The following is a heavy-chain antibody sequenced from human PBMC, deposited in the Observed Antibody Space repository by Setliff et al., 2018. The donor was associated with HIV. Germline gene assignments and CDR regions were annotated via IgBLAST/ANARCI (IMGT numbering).Heavy chain of an antibody. D-gene: IGHD4-17*01. CDR2: IHHGGGT. J-gene: IGHJ4*02. CDR1: GYSIGSGSF. CDR3: ATFFVSTATTQDY. V-gene: IGHV4-38-2*01. Sequence: SETLSLTCAVSGYSIGSGSFWGWIRQPPGKGLEWIGEIHHGGGTKYNPSLKSRVTVSLDMSKNQFSLKLNSLTAADTGVYYCATFFVSTATTQDYWGQGTLVTVSS.